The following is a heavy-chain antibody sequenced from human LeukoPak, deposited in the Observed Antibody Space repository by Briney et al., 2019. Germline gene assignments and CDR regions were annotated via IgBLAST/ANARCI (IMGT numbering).Heavy chain of an antibody. D-gene: IGHD1-26*01. V-gene: IGHV3-30-3*01. CDR2: ISYDGSNK. CDR3: AVGGSYSGFAFDI. CDR1: GFTFSSYA. Sequence: GGSLRLSCAASGFTFSSYAMHWVRQAPGKGLEWVAVISYDGSNKYYADSVKGRFTISRDNSKNTLYLQMNSLRAEDTAVYYCAVGGSYSGFAFDIWGQGTMVTVSS. J-gene: IGHJ3*02.